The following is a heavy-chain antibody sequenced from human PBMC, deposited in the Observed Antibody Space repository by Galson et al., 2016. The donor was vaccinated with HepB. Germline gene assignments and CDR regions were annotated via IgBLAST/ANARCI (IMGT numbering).Heavy chain of an antibody. J-gene: IGHJ4*02. V-gene: IGHV3-23*01. CDR2: ISGSGGST. Sequence: SLRLSCAASGFTFSSYAMSWVRQTPGKGLEWVSGISGSGGSTYYADSVKGRFTISRDKSKNTLYLQMNNLRAEDTAVYYCAKDLGPYGYYGHFDYWGQGTLVTVSS. CDR1: GFTFSSYA. CDR3: AKDLGPYGYYGHFDY. D-gene: IGHD4-17*01.